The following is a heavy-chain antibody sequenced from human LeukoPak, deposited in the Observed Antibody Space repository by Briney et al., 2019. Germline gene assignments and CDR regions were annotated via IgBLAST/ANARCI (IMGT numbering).Heavy chain of an antibody. V-gene: IGHV3-30-3*01. CDR3: AKDVAGSYEA. CDR2: ISYDGSNK. Sequence: GRSLRLSCAASGFTFSSYAMHWVRQAPGKGLEWVAVISYDGSNKYYADSVKGRFTISRDNSKNTLYLQMNSLRAEDTAVYYCAKDVAGSYEAWGQGTLVTVSS. J-gene: IGHJ5*02. CDR1: GFTFSSYA. D-gene: IGHD3-10*01.